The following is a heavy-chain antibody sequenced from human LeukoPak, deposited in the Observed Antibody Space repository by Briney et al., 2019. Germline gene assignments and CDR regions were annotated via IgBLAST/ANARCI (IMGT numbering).Heavy chain of an antibody. CDR2: ISSSGSTI. J-gene: IGHJ6*03. CDR3: ARAPFFGVVISRYYYYMDV. CDR1: GFTFSSYE. V-gene: IGHV3-48*03. D-gene: IGHD3-3*01. Sequence: GGSLRLSCAASGFTFSSYEMNWVRQAPGKGLEWVSYISSSGSTIYYADSVKGRFTISRDNAKNSLYLQMNSLRAEDTALYYCARAPFFGVVISRYYYYMDVWGKGTTVTVSS.